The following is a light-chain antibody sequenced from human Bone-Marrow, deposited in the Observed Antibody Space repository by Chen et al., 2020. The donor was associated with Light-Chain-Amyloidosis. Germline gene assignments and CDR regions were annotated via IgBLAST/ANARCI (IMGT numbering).Light chain of an antibody. CDR1: QSVRRY. V-gene: IGKV3-11*01. J-gene: IGKJ1*01. Sequence: DIVLTQSPATLSLSPGEKATLSCRASQSVRRYLDWYQQKPGQAPRLLIYDASNRASGLPARFSGSGSGTDFPLTISSLEPEDFAVYYWQQRSNWPQRTFVHGTKVEIK. CDR2: DAS. CDR3: QQRSNWPQRT.